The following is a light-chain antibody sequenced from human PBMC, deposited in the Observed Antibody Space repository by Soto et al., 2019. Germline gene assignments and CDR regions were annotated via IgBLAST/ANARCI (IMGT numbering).Light chain of an antibody. CDR2: AAS. V-gene: IGKV3-15*01. J-gene: IGKJ5*01. CDR3: QQYTNWS. Sequence: EVVMTHSPATLSVSPGGTATLSCRASQSVGSNLALYQQKPGQAPRLLIYAASTRATGIPASFSGTGSGTELTLTIRRPQSEAFAVYYCQQYTNWSFGQGTRLEIK. CDR1: QSVGSN.